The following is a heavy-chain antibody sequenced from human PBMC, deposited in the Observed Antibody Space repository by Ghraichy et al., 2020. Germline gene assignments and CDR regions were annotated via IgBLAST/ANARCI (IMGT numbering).Heavy chain of an antibody. CDR3: ARGRGKYSSSVGVNFDY. D-gene: IGHD6-6*01. Sequence: SETLSLTCAVYGGSFSGYYWSWIRQPPGKGLEWIGEINHSGSTNYNPSLKSRVTISVDTSKNQFSLKLSSVTAADTAVYYCARGRGKYSSSVGVNFDYWGQGTLVTVSS. V-gene: IGHV4-34*01. CDR2: INHSGST. CDR1: GGSFSGYY. J-gene: IGHJ4*02.